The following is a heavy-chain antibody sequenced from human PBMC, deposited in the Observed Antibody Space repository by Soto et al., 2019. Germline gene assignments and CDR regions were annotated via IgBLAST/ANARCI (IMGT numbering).Heavy chain of an antibody. V-gene: IGHV3-48*02. CDR1: GFTISGCS. D-gene: IGHD3-9*01. CDR2: ITIRTGNI. CDR3: ASVEPYDILTPYASDI. Sequence: GGSLRLSCEASGFTISGCSMNWVRQAPGKGLEWLAYITIRTGNILYADSVRGRFTISADNAENPVFLQMNSLRDEDTAVYFCASVEPYDILTPYASDIWGQGTMVT. J-gene: IGHJ3*02.